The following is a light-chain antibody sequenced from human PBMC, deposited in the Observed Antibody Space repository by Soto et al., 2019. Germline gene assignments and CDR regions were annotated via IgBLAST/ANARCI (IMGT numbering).Light chain of an antibody. V-gene: IGKV3-20*01. J-gene: IGKJ4*01. Sequence: IVMTQSPGTLSVSPGERATLSCRASQNIGNKVGWYQQKPGQAPRLLIYGASTRATGIPDRFSGSGSGRDFTLTISRLEPEDSAVYYCQQYGSAPPLTFGGGTKVDNK. CDR3: QQYGSAPPLT. CDR1: QNIGNK. CDR2: GAS.